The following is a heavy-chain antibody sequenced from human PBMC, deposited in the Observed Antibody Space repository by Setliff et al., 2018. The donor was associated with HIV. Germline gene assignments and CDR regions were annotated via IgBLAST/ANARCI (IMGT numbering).Heavy chain of an antibody. J-gene: IGHJ4*02. CDR2: ISHDGSSK. Sequence: GSLRLSCAASGFAFSSYAVHWVRQAPGKGLEWVALISHDGSSKYYGDSVKGRFTISRDYSQNTLYLQMNSLRTEDTAVYYCTTDLGTRYDTPVYWGQGTLVTVSS. CDR3: TTDLGTRYDTPVY. D-gene: IGHD5-12*01. V-gene: IGHV3-30*06. CDR1: GFAFSSYA.